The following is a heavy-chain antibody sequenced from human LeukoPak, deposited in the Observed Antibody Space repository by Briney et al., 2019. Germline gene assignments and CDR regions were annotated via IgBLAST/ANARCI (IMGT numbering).Heavy chain of an antibody. J-gene: IGHJ5*02. D-gene: IGHD1-7*01. CDR1: GFTFDDYA. CDR2: IDWNGGTT. V-gene: IGHV3-20*04. CDR3: YLGPTTSNWFDP. Sequence: LPGGSLRLSCAGSGFTFDDYAMSWVRQVPGKGLEWVSGIDWNGGTTAYADSVKGRFSVSRDNRKKALYLQMNNLRAEDTALYYCYLGPTTSNWFDPWGQGTLVTVSA.